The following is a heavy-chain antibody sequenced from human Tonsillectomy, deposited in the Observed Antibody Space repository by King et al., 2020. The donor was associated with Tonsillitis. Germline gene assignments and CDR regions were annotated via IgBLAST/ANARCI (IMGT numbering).Heavy chain of an antibody. V-gene: IGHV3-74*01. CDR3: ARVNDYGDYNYYYYGMDV. CDR2: INSDGSSI. J-gene: IGHJ6*02. CDR1: GFTFSKYW. D-gene: IGHD4-17*01. Sequence: VQLVESGGGLVQPGGSLRLSCAASGFTFSKYWMHWVRQAPGKGLVWVSRINSDGSSIRYADSVKGRFTISRDNVKNTLYLQMNTLRAEDTAVYYCARVNDYGDYNYYYYGMDVWGQGTTVTVSS.